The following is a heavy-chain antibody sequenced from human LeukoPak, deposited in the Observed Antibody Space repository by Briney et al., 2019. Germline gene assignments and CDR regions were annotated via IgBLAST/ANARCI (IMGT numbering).Heavy chain of an antibody. CDR1: TDIFSNYW. Sequence: GESLKISCKGSTDIFSNYWIGWVRQMPGKGLEWMGIIYPDDSDTRYSPTFQGQVTFSVDESISTAYLQLSSLKASDTAMYYCIKADPISRSAFDIWGQGTMVTVSS. J-gene: IGHJ3*02. CDR3: IKADPISRSAFDI. V-gene: IGHV5-51*01. CDR2: IYPDDSDT. D-gene: IGHD2-2*01.